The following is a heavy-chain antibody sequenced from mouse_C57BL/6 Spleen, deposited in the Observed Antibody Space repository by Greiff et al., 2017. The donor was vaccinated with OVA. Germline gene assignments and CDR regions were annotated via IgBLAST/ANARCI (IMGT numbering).Heavy chain of an antibody. V-gene: IGHV1-18*01. D-gene: IGHD1-1*01. J-gene: IGHJ4*01. CDR2: INPNNGGT. Sequence: EVQLQQSGPELVKPGASVKIPCKASGYTFTDYNMDWVKQSHGQSLEWIGDINPNNGGTIYNQKFKGKATLTVDKSSSTAYMELRSLTSEDTAVYYCARSTVVAYYYAMDYGGQGTSVTVSS. CDR1: GYTFTDYN. CDR3: ARSTVVAYYYAMDY.